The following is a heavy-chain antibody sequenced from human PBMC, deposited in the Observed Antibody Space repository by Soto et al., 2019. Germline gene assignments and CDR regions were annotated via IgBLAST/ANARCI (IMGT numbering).Heavy chain of an antibody. CDR1: GYTFTSYA. V-gene: IGHV1-3*01. Sequence: QVQLVQSGAEVKKPGASVKVSCKASGYTFTSYAMHWVRQAPGQRLEWMGWINAGNGNTKYSQKFQGRVTMTRNTSISTAYMELSSLRSEDTAVYYCARPHDSGYYYYGMDVWGQGTTVTVSS. CDR3: ARPHDSGYYYYGMDV. CDR2: INAGNGNT. J-gene: IGHJ6*02. D-gene: IGHD3-22*01.